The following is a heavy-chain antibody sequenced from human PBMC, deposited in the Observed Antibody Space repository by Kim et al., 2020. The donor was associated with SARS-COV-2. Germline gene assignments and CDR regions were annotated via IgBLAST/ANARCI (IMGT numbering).Heavy chain of an antibody. D-gene: IGHD1-26*01. CDR3: TTHAQVGASPDLFTY. Sequence: GGSLRLSCAASGFTFSNAWMSWVRQAPGKGLEWVGRIKSKTDGGTTDYAAPVKGRFTISRDDSKNTLYLQMNSLKTEDTAVYYCTTHAQVGASPDLFTYWGQGTLGTVSS. V-gene: IGHV3-15*01. CDR2: IKSKTDGGTT. CDR1: GFTFSNAW. J-gene: IGHJ4*02.